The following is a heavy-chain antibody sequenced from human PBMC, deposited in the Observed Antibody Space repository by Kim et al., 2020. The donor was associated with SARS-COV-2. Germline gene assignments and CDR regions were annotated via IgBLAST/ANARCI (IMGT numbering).Heavy chain of an antibody. CDR3: ARGSGGDSSALGVWFDP. CDR2: IYYSGST. D-gene: IGHD3-22*01. V-gene: IGHV4-31*03. CDR1: GGSISSGGYY. J-gene: IGHJ5*02. Sequence: SETLSLTCTVSGGSISSGGYYWSWIRQHPGKGLEWIGYIYYSGSTYYNPSLNSRVTISVDTSKNQFSLKLSSVTAADTAVYYCARGSGGDSSALGVWFDPWGQGTLVTVSS.